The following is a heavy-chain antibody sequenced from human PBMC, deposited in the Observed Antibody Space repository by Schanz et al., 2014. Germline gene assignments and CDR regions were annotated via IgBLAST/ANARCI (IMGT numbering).Heavy chain of an antibody. CDR2: ITYNGGTI. CDR3: AKAADWPVTRFDP. D-gene: IGHD3-9*01. V-gene: IGHV3-48*04. J-gene: IGHJ5*02. Sequence: EVHLVESGGGLVQPGGSLRLSCAASGITFSSHSFNWVRQAPGKGLEWISYITYNGGTIYYADSVKGRFTISRDNSKNSLYLQMNSLRAEDTAVYYCAKAADWPVTRFDPWGQGTPVTVSS. CDR1: GITFSSHS.